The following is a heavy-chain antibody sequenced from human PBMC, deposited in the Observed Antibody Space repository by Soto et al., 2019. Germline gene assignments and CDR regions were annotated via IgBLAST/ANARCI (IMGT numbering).Heavy chain of an antibody. CDR3: ARQLSHICDS. J-gene: IGHJ4*02. D-gene: IGHD3-3*02. CDR2: IKPGTSDI. CDR1: GYKFGSAW. Sequence: EVQLVQSGADIKKPGEPLKISCKGVGYKFGSAWIGWVRQMPGKGLEWMGIIKPGTSDIRYSPSCRGHVTISADEAVSTAYLQWSSLKASDTAMYYCARQLSHICDSWGQGTLVTVSS. V-gene: IGHV5-51*01.